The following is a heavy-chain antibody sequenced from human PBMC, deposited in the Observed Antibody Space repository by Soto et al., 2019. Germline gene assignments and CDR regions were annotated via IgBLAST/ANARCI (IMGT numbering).Heavy chain of an antibody. Sequence: GGSLRLSCSASGFTFSSYRMNWVRQAPGKGLEWVSYISSSSSTIYYADSVKGRFTIPRDNSKNTLYLQMNSLRAEDTAVYYCATPTYYYDWVVTPTPLGYWGQGTLVTVSS. D-gene: IGHD3-22*01. J-gene: IGHJ4*02. V-gene: IGHV3-48*01. CDR1: GFTFSSYR. CDR3: ATPTYYYDWVVTPTPLGY. CDR2: ISSSSSTI.